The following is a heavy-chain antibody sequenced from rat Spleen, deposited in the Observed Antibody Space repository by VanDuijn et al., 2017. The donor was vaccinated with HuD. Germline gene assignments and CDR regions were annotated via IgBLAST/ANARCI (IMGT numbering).Heavy chain of an antibody. J-gene: IGHJ2*01. CDR2: IWGDGST. D-gene: IGHD1-1*01. CDR1: GFSLTSYH. V-gene: IGHV2-32*01. Sequence: QVQLKESGPGLVKPSETLSLTCTVSGFSLTSYHVSWVRQPPGKGLEWMGVIWGDGSTAYNSALKSRLSISRDTSKSQVFLKMSSLKTEDTATYYCAREGFTESYYSGPLGYFDYWGQGVMVTVSS. CDR3: AREGFTESYYSGPLGYFDY.